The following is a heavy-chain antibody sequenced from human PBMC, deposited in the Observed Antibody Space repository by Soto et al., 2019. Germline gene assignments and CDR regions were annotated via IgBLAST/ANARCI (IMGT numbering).Heavy chain of an antibody. V-gene: IGHV1-18*04. J-gene: IGHJ6*02. CDR1: GYTFTSYG. Sequence: ASVKVSCKASGYTFTSYGISWVRQAPGQGLEWMGWISAYNGNTNYAQRLQGRVTMTTDTSTSTAYMELRSLRSDDAAVYYCARTGTYYDILTGYYMPRHVWGQGTTVTVSS. CDR3: ARTGTYYDILTGYYMPRHV. CDR2: ISAYNGNT. D-gene: IGHD3-9*01.